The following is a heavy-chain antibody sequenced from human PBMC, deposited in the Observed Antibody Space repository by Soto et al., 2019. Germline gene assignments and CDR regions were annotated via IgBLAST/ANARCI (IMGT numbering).Heavy chain of an antibody. D-gene: IGHD6-13*01. CDR1: GGSFSGYY. V-gene: IGHV4-34*01. CDR3: ARSTTQQLVPQVGNWFDP. J-gene: IGHJ5*02. Sequence: PSETLSLTCAVYGGSFSGYYWSWIRQPPGKGLEWIGEINHSGSTNYNPSLKSRVTISVDTSKNQFSLKLSSVTAADTAVYYCARSTTQQLVPQVGNWFDPWGQGTLVTVSS. CDR2: INHSGST.